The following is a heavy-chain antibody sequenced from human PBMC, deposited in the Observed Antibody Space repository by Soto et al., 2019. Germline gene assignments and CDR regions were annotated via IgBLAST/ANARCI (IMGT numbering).Heavy chain of an antibody. V-gene: IGHV1-69*13. Sequence: ASVKVSCKASGGTFSSYAISWVRQAPGQGLEWMGGIIPIFGTANYAQKFQGRVTITADESTSTAYMELSSLRSDDTAVYYCAREGQAPYYYYGMDVWGQGTAVTVSS. CDR1: GGTFSSYA. CDR2: IIPIFGTA. CDR3: AREGQAPYYYYGMDV. J-gene: IGHJ6*02.